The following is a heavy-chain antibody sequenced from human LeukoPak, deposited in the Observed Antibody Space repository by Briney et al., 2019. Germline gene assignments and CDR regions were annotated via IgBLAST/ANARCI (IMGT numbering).Heavy chain of an antibody. V-gene: IGHV3-7*01. CDR2: IKTDGSQI. CDR3: ARASDGVAGTTSYFQH. Sequence: GGSLRLSCVASGFTFSSYWMTWVRQAPGKGLEWVANIKTDGSQIYYVDSVKGRFTISRDNAKNSLYLQMNSLRAEDTAVYYCARASDGVAGTTSYFQHWGQGTLVTVSS. D-gene: IGHD6-19*01. J-gene: IGHJ1*01. CDR1: GFTFSSYW.